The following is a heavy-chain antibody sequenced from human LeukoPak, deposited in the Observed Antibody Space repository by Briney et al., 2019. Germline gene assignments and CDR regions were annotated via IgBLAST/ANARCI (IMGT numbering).Heavy chain of an antibody. Sequence: ASVKVSRKASGYTFTSYDINWVRQATGQGLEWMGWMNPNSGNTGYAQKFQGRATMTRNTSISTAYMELSSLRSEDTAVYYCARDHLPHCSSTSCYTHYYGMDVWGQGTTVTVSS. D-gene: IGHD2-2*02. CDR3: ARDHLPHCSSTSCYTHYYGMDV. J-gene: IGHJ6*02. V-gene: IGHV1-8*01. CDR1: GYTFTSYD. CDR2: MNPNSGNT.